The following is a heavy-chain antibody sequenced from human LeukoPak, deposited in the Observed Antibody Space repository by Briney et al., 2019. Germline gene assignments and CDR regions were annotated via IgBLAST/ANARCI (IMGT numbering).Heavy chain of an antibody. CDR2: INHSGST. Sequence: GSLRLSCAASGFTFGDYSMNWIRQPPGKGLEWIGEINHSGSTNYNPSLKSRVTISVDTSKNQFSLKLSSVTAADTAVYYCARGGRVRGNYFDYWGQGTLVTVSS. J-gene: IGHJ4*02. V-gene: IGHV4-34*01. D-gene: IGHD3-10*01. CDR3: ARGGRVRGNYFDY. CDR1: GFTFGDYS.